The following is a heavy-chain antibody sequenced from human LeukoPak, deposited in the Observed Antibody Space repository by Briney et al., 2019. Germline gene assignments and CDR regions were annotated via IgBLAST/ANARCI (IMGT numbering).Heavy chain of an antibody. CDR3: ARDRYYDSSGYYR. J-gene: IGHJ4*02. D-gene: IGHD3-22*01. V-gene: IGHV3-23*01. Sequence: PGGSLRLSCAASGFTFTSYAMSWVRQAPGKGLEWASAIVGSGGATFYADSVKGRFTISRDNSKNTLYLQMNSLRAEDTAVYYCARDRYYDSSGYYRWGQGTLVTVSS. CDR2: IVGSGGAT. CDR1: GFTFTSYA.